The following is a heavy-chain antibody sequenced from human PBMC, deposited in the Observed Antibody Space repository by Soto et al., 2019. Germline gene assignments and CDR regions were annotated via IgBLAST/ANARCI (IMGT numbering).Heavy chain of an antibody. Sequence: GGSLRLSCTASGFTFGNYAMSWFRQAPGKGLEWVGFIRRKAYGGTTEYAASVKGRFTISRDDSKSIAYLQMNSMNTEDTDVYYCSTPPLDYDILEGWFDSWGQGTLVTVSS. V-gene: IGHV3-49*03. CDR2: IRRKAYGGTT. J-gene: IGHJ5*01. CDR3: STPPLDYDILEGWFDS. CDR1: GFTFGNYA. D-gene: IGHD3-9*01.